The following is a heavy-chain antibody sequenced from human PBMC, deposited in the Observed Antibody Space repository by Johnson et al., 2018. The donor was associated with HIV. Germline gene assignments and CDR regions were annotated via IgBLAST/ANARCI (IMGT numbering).Heavy chain of an antibody. J-gene: IGHJ3*02. CDR2: MWYDGSNK. CDR1: GFTFSSYA. Sequence: QMLLVESGGGVVQPGRSLRLSCAASGFTFSSYAMHWVRQAPGKGLEWVAVMWYDGSNKYYADSVKGRFTISRDNSKNMVYLHMDSLRPEDTAVYYCAIDGRDLVTRGAFDIWGQGTMVTVSS. V-gene: IGHV3-30*14. CDR3: AIDGRDLVTRGAFDI. D-gene: IGHD2-21*02.